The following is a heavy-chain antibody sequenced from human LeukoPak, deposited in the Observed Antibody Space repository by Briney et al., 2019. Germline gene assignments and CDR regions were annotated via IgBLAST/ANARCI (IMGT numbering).Heavy chain of an antibody. CDR3: AKEKKYYYDGSGYPGYDY. D-gene: IGHD3-22*01. V-gene: IGHV3-9*01. CDR1: GFTFGDYA. J-gene: IGHJ4*02. Sequence: GGSLRLSCTASGFTFGDYAMHWVRQAPGKGLEWVSGISWNSGSVKYADSVKGRFTNSRDNAKNSLYLQMNSLRAEDTAVYYCAKEKKYYYDGSGYPGYDYWGQGTLVTVSS. CDR2: ISWNSGSV.